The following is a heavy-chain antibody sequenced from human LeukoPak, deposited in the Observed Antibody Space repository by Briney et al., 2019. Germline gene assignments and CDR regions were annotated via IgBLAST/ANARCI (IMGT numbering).Heavy chain of an antibody. Sequence: GGSLRLSCAASGFTFGDTWMNWVRQVPGQGLEWVANIKRDGSEKFYVASVKGRFPISRDNGKSSLYLQMNSLRAEDTALYYCATSYDMGWLIGYWGQGTLVTVSS. J-gene: IGHJ4*02. CDR3: ATSYDMGWLIGY. CDR2: IKRDGSEK. D-gene: IGHD3/OR15-3a*01. V-gene: IGHV3-7*03. CDR1: GFTFGDTW.